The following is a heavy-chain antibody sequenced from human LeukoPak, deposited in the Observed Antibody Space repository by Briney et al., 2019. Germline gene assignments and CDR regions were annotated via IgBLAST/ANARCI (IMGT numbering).Heavy chain of an antibody. V-gene: IGHV4-34*01. Sequence: PSETLSLTCTVSGGSISSYYWSWIRQPPGKGLEWIGEINHSGSTNYNPSLKSRVTISVDTSKNQFSLKLSSVTAADTAVYYCARGSTAMVFWGQGTLVTVSS. CDR2: INHSGST. CDR1: GGSISSYY. D-gene: IGHD5-18*01. J-gene: IGHJ4*02. CDR3: ARGSTAMVF.